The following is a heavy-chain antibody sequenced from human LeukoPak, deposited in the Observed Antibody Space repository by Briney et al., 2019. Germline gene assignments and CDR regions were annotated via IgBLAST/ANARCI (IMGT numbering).Heavy chain of an antibody. Sequence: SETRSLTCTVSGGSISSGGYYWSWIRQPPGKGLEWIGYIYHSGSTYYNPSLKSRVTISVDRSKNQFSLKLSSVTAADTAVYYCARHPDFWSGYYSFQFDYWGQGTLVTVSS. CDR2: IYHSGST. CDR3: ARHPDFWSGYYSFQFDY. D-gene: IGHD3-3*01. V-gene: IGHV4-30-2*01. CDR1: GGSISSGGYY. J-gene: IGHJ4*02.